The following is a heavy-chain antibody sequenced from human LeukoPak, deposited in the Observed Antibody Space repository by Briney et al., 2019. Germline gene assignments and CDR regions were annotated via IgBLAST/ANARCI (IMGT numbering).Heavy chain of an antibody. CDR3: ARGGEFDAFDI. V-gene: IGHV1-2*02. J-gene: IGHJ3*02. Sequence: ASVKVSCKASGGTFSSYAISWVRQAPGQGHEWMGWINPNSGGTNYAQKFQGRVTMTRDTSFSTAYMELSGLRSDDTAVYYCARGGEFDAFDIWGQGTMVTVS. CDR1: GGTFSSYA. D-gene: IGHD3-10*01. CDR2: INPNSGGT.